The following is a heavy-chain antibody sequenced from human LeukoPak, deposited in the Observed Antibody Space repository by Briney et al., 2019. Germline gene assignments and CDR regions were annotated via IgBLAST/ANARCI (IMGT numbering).Heavy chain of an antibody. V-gene: IGHV4-34*01. J-gene: IGHJ3*02. CDR1: GGSFSGYY. CDR2: IYHSGST. Sequence: SETLSLTCAVYGGSFSGYYWSWIRQPPGKGLEWIGYIYHSGSTYYNPSLKSRVTISVDRSKNQFSLKLSSVTAADTAVYYCARGGGYCSGGSCSGGAFDIWGQGTMVTVSS. D-gene: IGHD2-15*01. CDR3: ARGGGYCSGGSCSGGAFDI.